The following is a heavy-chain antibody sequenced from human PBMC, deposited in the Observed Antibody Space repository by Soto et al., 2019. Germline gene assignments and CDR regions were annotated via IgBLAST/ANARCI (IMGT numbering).Heavy chain of an antibody. CDR3: AKDRDPGETSDGGEYFDH. CDR2: FSWNSGNI. V-gene: IGHV3-9*01. D-gene: IGHD3-16*01. CDR1: GFKFDDYA. J-gene: IGHJ4*02. Sequence: PGGSLRLSCAASGFKFDDYAMHWVRQAPGKALEWVAGFSWNSGNIGYADSVKGRFTISRDNAKNSLYLQMNSLRPDDTALYYCAKDRDPGETSDGGEYFDHWGQGT.